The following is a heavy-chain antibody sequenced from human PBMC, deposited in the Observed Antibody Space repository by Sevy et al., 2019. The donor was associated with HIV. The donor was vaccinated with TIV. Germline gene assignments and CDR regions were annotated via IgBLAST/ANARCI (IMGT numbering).Heavy chain of an antibody. CDR3: ARLRWDLVVVPGATPGCYFDS. D-gene: IGHD2-2*02. CDR2: VPHSGNT. J-gene: IGHJ4*02. V-gene: IGHV4-59*08. Sequence: SETLSLTCTVSGDSINTDYWSWIRQPPGKGLEWIGYVPHSGNTNYNPSLKSRVSMSVDTSTNQFSLKVKSVTAADTAVYYCARLRWDLVVVPGATPGCYFDSWGQGTLVTVSS. CDR1: GDSINTDY.